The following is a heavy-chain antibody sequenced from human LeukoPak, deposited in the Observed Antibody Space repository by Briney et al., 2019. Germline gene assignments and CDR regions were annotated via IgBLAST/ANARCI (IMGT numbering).Heavy chain of an antibody. CDR1: GYVFTNYW. CDR2: IYGGDSET. Sequence: GESLKISCKGSGYVFTNYWIGWLRQMPGKGLEWMGIIYGGDSETRYSPSFQGQVTISLDKSITTAYLQWSSLKASDTAMYYCARRVLAAVGYYFDSWGQGTLVTVSS. J-gene: IGHJ4*02. V-gene: IGHV5-51*01. CDR3: ARRVLAAVGYYFDS. D-gene: IGHD6-13*01.